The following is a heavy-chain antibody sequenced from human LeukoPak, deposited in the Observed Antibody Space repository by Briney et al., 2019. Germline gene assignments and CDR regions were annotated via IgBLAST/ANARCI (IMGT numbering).Heavy chain of an antibody. CDR2: IYHSGST. Sequence: ASETLSLTCAVSGYSTSSGYYWGWIRQPPGKGLEWIGSIYHSGSTYYNPSLKSRVTISVDTSKNQFSLKLSSVTAADTAVYYCARDDDCSGGSCYSIADYWGQGTLVTVSS. D-gene: IGHD2-15*01. CDR1: GYSTSSGYY. CDR3: ARDDDCSGGSCYSIADY. J-gene: IGHJ4*02. V-gene: IGHV4-38-2*02.